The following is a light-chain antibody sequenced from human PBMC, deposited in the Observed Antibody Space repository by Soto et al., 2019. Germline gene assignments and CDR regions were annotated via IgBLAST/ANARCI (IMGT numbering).Light chain of an antibody. J-gene: IGLJ2*01. CDR2: SND. Sequence: QSALTQPASVSGSPGQSITISCTGTSSDVGGYNYVYWYQQLPGTAPKLLIYSNDQRPSGVPDRFSGSKSGTSASLVISWLRSEDEADYYCAAWDDSLSGGLFGGGTKLTVL. CDR3: AAWDDSLSGGL. V-gene: IGLV1-47*02. CDR1: SSDVGGYNY.